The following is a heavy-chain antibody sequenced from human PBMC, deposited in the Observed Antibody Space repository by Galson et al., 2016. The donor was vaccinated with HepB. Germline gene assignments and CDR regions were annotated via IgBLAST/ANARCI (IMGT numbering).Heavy chain of an antibody. V-gene: IGHV2-5*01. CDR1: GFSFSTSGVG. D-gene: IGHD4/OR15-4a*01. CDR2: IYLNDDK. J-gene: IGHJ4*02. CDR3: AQPTDYTTFLHS. Sequence: PALVKPTQTLTLTCTFSGFSFSTSGVGVGWIRHPPGKPLEWLALIYLNDDKRYSPSLKSRLTITTDTSKNQVVLTMTNMDPVDTATYYCAQPTDYTTFLHSWGLRTLVPFSS.